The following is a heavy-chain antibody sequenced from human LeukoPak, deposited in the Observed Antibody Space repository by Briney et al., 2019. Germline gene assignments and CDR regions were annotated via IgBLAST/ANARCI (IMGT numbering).Heavy chain of an antibody. CDR2: ISYDGSNK. CDR3: ARADGYNLGIFAY. J-gene: IGHJ4*02. Sequence: GGSLRLSCAASGFTFSSYAMHWVRQAPGKGLEWVAVISYDGSNKYYADSVKGRFTISRDNSKNTLYLQMNSLRAEDTAVYYCARADGYNLGIFAYWGQGTLVTVSS. D-gene: IGHD5-24*01. V-gene: IGHV3-30*04. CDR1: GFTFSSYA.